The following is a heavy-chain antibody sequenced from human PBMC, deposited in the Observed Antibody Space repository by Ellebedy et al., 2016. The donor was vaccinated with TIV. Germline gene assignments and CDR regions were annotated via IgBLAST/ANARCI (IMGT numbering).Heavy chain of an antibody. Sequence: SETLSLXXTVSGGSVSSGSYYWSWIRQPPGKGLEWIGRIYTSGSTNYNPSLKSRVTMSVDTSKNQFSLKLSSVTAADTAVYYCARDGRGSPTSFQHWGQGTLVTVSS. CDR1: GGSVSSGSYY. D-gene: IGHD2/OR15-2a*01. CDR2: IYTSGST. J-gene: IGHJ1*01. CDR3: ARDGRGSPTSFQH. V-gene: IGHV4-61*01.